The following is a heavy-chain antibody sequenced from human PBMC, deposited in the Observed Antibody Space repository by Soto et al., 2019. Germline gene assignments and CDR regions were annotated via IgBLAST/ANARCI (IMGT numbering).Heavy chain of an antibody. CDR3: ANEYCSSTSCYLYNGMDV. Sequence: GGSLRLPCAASGFTFDDYAMHWVRQAPGKGLEWVSGISWNSGSIGYADSVKGRFTISRDNAKNSLYLQMNSLRAEDTALYYCANEYCSSTSCYLYNGMDVWGQGTTVTVSS. J-gene: IGHJ6*02. V-gene: IGHV3-9*01. CDR1: GFTFDDYA. CDR2: ISWNSGSI. D-gene: IGHD2-2*01.